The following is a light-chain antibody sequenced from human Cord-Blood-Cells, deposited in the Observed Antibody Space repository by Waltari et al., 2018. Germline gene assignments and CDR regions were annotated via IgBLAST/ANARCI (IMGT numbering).Light chain of an antibody. Sequence: DIVMTQSPDSLAVSLGERATINCKSSQSVLYSHNNKNDLAWYQQKPGQPPKLLIYWVSTRESVVPDRVGGSGSGTDFTLTISSLQAEDVAVYCCQQYYSTPLTFGGGTKVEIK. CDR3: QQYYSTPLT. CDR1: QSVLYSHNNKND. V-gene: IGKV4-1*01. CDR2: WVS. J-gene: IGKJ4*01.